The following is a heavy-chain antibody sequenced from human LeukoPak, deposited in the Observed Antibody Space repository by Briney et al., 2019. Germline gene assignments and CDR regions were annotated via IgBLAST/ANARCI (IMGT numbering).Heavy chain of an antibody. J-gene: IGHJ3*02. CDR1: GFTFSSYA. V-gene: IGHV3-23*01. CDR2: ISGSGGST. CDR3: TKDTGRPTDAITMEDNAFDI. Sequence: GGSLRLSCAASGFTFSSYAMSWVRQAPGKGLEWVSAISGSGGSTYYADSVKGRFTISRDNAKNSLYLQMNSLRAEDTALYYCTKDTGRPTDAITMEDNAFDIWGQGTMVTVSS. D-gene: IGHD3-3*01.